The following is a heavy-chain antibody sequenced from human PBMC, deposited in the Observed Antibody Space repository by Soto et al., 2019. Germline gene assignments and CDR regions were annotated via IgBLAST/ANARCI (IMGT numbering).Heavy chain of an antibody. V-gene: IGHV3-33*01. Sequence: QVQLVESGGGVVQPGRSLRLSCAASGFTFSSYGMHWVRQAPGKGLEWVAVIWYDGSNKYYADSVKGRFTISRDNSKNTLYLQMNSLRAEDTAVYYCARVSWGSWSVGEDYWGQGTLVTVSS. D-gene: IGHD6-13*01. J-gene: IGHJ4*02. CDR1: GFTFSSYG. CDR3: ARVSWGSWSVGEDY. CDR2: IWYDGSNK.